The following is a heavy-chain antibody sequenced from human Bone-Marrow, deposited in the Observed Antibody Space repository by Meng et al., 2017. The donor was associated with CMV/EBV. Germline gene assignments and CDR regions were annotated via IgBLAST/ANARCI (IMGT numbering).Heavy chain of an antibody. J-gene: IGHJ6*02. Sequence: SETLSLTCTVSGGSISSYYWSWIRQPPGKGLEWIGYIYYSGSTYYNPSLKSRVTISVDTSKNQFSLKLSSVTAADTAVYYCARESRILTTVTYYYYGMDVWGQGTTVTVSS. V-gene: IGHV4-30-4*08. CDR2: IYYSGST. D-gene: IGHD4-11*01. CDR1: GGSISSYY. CDR3: ARESRILTTVTYYYYGMDV.